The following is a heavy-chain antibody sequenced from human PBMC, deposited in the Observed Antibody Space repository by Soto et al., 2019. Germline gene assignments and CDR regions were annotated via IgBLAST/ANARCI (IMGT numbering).Heavy chain of an antibody. D-gene: IGHD2-2*01. CDR2: ISYDGSNK. J-gene: IGHJ4*02. V-gene: IGHV3-30*18. CDR1: GFTFSSYG. CDR3: AKLAQRAAFGY. Sequence: QVQLVESGGGVVQPGRSLRLSCAASGFTFSSYGMHWVRQAPGKGLEWVAVISYDGSNKYYADSVKGRFTISRDNSKKTLYLQMNSLRAEDTAVYYCAKLAQRAAFGYWGQGTLVTVSS.